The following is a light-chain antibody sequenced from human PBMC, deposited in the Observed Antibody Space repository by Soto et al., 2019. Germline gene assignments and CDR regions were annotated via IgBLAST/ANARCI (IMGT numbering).Light chain of an antibody. Sequence: QSALTQPASVSGSPGQSITISCTGITSDVGSYNLVSWYQQHPDKAPKLMIYEGTKRPSGVSTRFYGSKSGNTASLTIYGLQADDEADYYCCSHVVSSTDVFGTGTKVTVL. V-gene: IGLV2-23*01. CDR3: CSHVVSSTDV. CDR2: EGT. CDR1: TSDVGSYNL. J-gene: IGLJ1*01.